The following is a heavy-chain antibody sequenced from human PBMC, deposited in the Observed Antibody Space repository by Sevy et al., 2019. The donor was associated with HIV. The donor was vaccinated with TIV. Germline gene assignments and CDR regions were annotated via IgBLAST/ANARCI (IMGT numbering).Heavy chain of an antibody. Sequence: GGSLRLSCAASGFAFRNYAMTWVRQTPGKGLEWISTISDSGSATDYADSVKGRFTISRDNSKDTLYLEMNNLRAEDTAVYLCASEKGNAVIIEGTPEDPYFEFWGQGTLVTVSS. V-gene: IGHV3-23*01. CDR2: ISDSGSAT. CDR1: GFAFRNYA. D-gene: IGHD2-15*01. CDR3: ASEKGNAVIIEGTPEDPYFEF. J-gene: IGHJ4*02.